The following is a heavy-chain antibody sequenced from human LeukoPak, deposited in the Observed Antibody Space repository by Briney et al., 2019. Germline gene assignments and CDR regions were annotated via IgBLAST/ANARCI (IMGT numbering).Heavy chain of an antibody. CDR1: GGSISSYY. V-gene: IGHV4-4*09. CDR3: ARTYYDFWSGYGNYYYYYMDV. Sequence: PSETLSLTCTVSGGSISSYYWSWIRQPPGKGLEWIGYTYTSGSTNYNPSLKSRVTISVDTSKNQFSLKLSSVTAADTAVYYCARTYYDFWSGYGNYYYYYMDVWGKGTTVTVSS. J-gene: IGHJ6*03. D-gene: IGHD3-3*01. CDR2: TYTSGST.